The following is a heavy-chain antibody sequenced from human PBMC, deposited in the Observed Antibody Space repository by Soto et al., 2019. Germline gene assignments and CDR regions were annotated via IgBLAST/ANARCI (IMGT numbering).Heavy chain of an antibody. CDR1: GGSFSGYY. Sequence: SETLSLTCAVYGGSFSGYYWSWIRQPPGKGLEWIGEINHSGSTNYNPSLKSRVTISVDTSKNQFSLKLSSVTAADTAVYYCARGTLDYDFWSGSLNWFDPWGQGTLVTV. CDR2: INHSGST. D-gene: IGHD3-3*01. V-gene: IGHV4-34*01. CDR3: ARGTLDYDFWSGSLNWFDP. J-gene: IGHJ5*02.